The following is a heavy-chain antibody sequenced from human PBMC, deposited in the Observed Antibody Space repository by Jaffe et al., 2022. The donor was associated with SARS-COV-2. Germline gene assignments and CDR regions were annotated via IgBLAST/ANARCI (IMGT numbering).Heavy chain of an antibody. CDR3: ARDTYSSGWVAVDVDY. CDR2: ISSSSSYI. J-gene: IGHJ4*02. V-gene: IGHV3-21*01. D-gene: IGHD6-19*01. CDR1: GFTFSSYS. Sequence: EVQLVESGGGLVKPGGSLRLSCAASGFTFSSYSMNWVRQAPGKGLEWVSSISSSSSYIYYADSVKGRFTISRDNAKNSLYLQMNSLRAEDTAVYYCARDTYSSGWVAVDVDYWGQGTLVTVSS.